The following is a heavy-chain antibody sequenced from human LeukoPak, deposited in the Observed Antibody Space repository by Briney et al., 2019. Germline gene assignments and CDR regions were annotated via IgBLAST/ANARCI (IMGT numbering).Heavy chain of an antibody. Sequence: PGGSLRLSCAASGFTFRNYALTWVRQAPGKGLEWVSSISDRGDTTYYADSVKGRFTISRDTSMSTVYLQMNGLRAEDTAVYYCARTGCPHCILVLNTNSDSWGQGTLVTVSS. J-gene: IGHJ4*02. D-gene: IGHD2-8*01. CDR3: ARTGCPHCILVLNTNSDS. V-gene: IGHV3-23*01. CDR1: GFTFRNYA. CDR2: ISDRGDTT.